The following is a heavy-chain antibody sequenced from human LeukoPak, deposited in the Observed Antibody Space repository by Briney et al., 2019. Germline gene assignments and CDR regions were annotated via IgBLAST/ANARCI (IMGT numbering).Heavy chain of an antibody. CDR3: AREDYSNLIDY. V-gene: IGHV3-23*01. Sequence: GGSLRLSCAASGFTFSSYAMSWVRQAPGKGLEWVSAISGSGGSTYYADSVKGRFTISRDNAKNSLYLQMNSLRAEDTAVYYCAREDYSNLIDYWGQGTLVTVSS. D-gene: IGHD4-11*01. CDR1: GFTFSSYA. J-gene: IGHJ4*02. CDR2: ISGSGGST.